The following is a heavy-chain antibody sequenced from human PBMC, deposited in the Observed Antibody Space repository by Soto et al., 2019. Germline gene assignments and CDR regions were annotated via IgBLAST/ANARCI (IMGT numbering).Heavy chain of an antibody. CDR1: GYTFTSYG. CDR3: ARGALRYFDWLLFGGDFDY. D-gene: IGHD3-9*01. J-gene: IGHJ4*02. Sequence: QVQLVQSGAEVKKPGASVKVSCKASGYTFTSYGISWVRQAPGQGLEWMGWISAYNGNTNYAQKLQGRVTMTTDTSTSTAYMELRSLRSDDTAVYYCARGALRYFDWLLFGGDFDYWGQGTLVTVSS. CDR2: ISAYNGNT. V-gene: IGHV1-18*01.